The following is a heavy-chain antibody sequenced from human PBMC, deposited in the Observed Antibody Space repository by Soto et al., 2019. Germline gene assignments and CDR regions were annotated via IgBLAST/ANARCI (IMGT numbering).Heavy chain of an antibody. CDR1: VGTFASRHW. Sequence: ESLSLTCGVSVGTFASRHWWSCVRQSPGRGLEWIGNVYHTGDTNFNPSLQSRVTFSVDKSNNQFSLRLTSVTAADTAVYFCAREIVTAGGNNYFDPWGPGTLVTVSS. CDR2: VYHTGDT. D-gene: IGHD2-21*02. CDR3: AREIVTAGGNNYFDP. V-gene: IGHV4-4*01. J-gene: IGHJ5*02.